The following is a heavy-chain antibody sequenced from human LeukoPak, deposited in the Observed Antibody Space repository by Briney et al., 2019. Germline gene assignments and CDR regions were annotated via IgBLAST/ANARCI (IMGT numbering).Heavy chain of an antibody. V-gene: IGHV1-18*01. CDR2: ISAYTGNT. D-gene: IGHD2-21*02. CDR3: ARYDCGGDCYLYYDYGMDV. CDR1: GYTFTSYG. J-gene: IGHJ6*02. Sequence: ASVKVSCKASGYTFTSYGISWVRQAPGQGLEWMGWISAYTGNTNYAQKLQGRVTMTTDTSTSTAYMKLRSLRSDDTAVYYCARYDCGGDCYLYYDYGMDVWGQGTTVTVSS.